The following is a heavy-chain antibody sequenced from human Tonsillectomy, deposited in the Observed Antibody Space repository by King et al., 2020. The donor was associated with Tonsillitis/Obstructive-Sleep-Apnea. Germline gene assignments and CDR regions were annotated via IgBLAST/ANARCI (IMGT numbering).Heavy chain of an antibody. Sequence: QLVQSGAEVKKPGSSVKVSCKASGGTFSSYAISWVRQAPGQGLEWMGGIIPIFGTANYAQKFQGRVTITADESTSTAYMELSSLRSEDTAVYYCATQQWSLTVVTPVAFDIWGQGTMVTVSS. D-gene: IGHD4-23*01. CDR3: ATQQWSLTVVTPVAFDI. CDR2: IIPIFGTA. J-gene: IGHJ3*02. V-gene: IGHV1-69*01. CDR1: GGTFSSYA.